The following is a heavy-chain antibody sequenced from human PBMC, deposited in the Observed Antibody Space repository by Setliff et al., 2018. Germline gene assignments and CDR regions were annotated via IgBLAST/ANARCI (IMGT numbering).Heavy chain of an antibody. CDR3: AAGVSWGGYWGGAYYFDY. D-gene: IGHD2-21*01. J-gene: IGHJ4*01. CDR1: GGIFSSYA. CDR2: IIPIFGTA. Sequence: SVKVSCKASGGIFSSYAISGVRQAPGQGLVWMGGIIPIFGTANYAHKFQGRVIITRNTSISADYMELSSLRSEDTDVYYWAAGVSWGGYWGGAYYFDYWGHGTLVTVAS. V-gene: IGHV1-69*05.